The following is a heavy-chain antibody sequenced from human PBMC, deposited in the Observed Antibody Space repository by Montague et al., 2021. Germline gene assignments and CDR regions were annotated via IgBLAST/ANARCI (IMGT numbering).Heavy chain of an antibody. CDR3: ARGRGNSYVSFDS. V-gene: IGHV4-59*13. CDR1: GGSISSFY. Sequence: SEILSLTCTVSGGSISSFYWSWIRQPPEKGLELIAYIYYSGSAGGTTNYNPSLKSRVTISVDSSKNQLSLQLTSATTADTAVYYCARGRGNSYVSFDSWGQGTLISVSS. J-gene: IGHJ4*02. CDR2: IYYSGSAGGTT. D-gene: IGHD5-18*01.